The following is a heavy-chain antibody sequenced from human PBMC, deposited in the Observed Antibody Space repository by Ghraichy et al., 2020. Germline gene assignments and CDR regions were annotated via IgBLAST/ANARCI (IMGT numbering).Heavy chain of an antibody. J-gene: IGHJ6*03. CDR3: AKDLEGRGYYYYYYMDV. V-gene: IGHV3-23*01. CDR2: ISGSGGST. Sequence: GGSLRLSCAASGFTFSSYAMSWVRQAPGKGLEWVSAISGSGGSTYYADSVKGRFTISRDNSKNTLYLQMNSLRAEDTAVYYCAKDLEGRGYYYYYYMDVWGKGTTVTVSS. D-gene: IGHD3-3*01. CDR1: GFTFSSYA.